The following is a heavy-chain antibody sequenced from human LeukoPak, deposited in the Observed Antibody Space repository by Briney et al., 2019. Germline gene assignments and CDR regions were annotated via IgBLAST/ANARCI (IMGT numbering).Heavy chain of an antibody. CDR2: MDYSGST. Sequence: SETLSLTCTVSGGSIKNDSYYWSWIRQHPTKGLEWIGYMDYSGSTYYNPSLKSRVTISVDTSKNQFSLKLSSVTAADTAVYYCARSRGRKVTPFDYWGQGILVTVSS. CDR3: ARSRGRKVTPFDY. CDR1: GGSIKNDSYY. D-gene: IGHD3-10*01. V-gene: IGHV4-31*03. J-gene: IGHJ4*02.